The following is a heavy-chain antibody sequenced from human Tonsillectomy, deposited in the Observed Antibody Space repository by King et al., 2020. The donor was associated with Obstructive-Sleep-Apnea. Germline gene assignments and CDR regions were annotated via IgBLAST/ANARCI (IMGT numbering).Heavy chain of an antibody. Sequence: TLKESGPTLVKPTQTLTLTCTFSGFSLSTRGVGVGWIRQPPGKALEWLALIYWNEDKRYSPSLKSRRTITKDTSRSQVVLTMTNMDPVDTATYYCARTVYSGYLFDAWGQGTLVTVSS. D-gene: IGHD5-12*01. CDR3: ARTVYSGYLFDA. V-gene: IGHV2-5*01. CDR2: IYWNEDK. CDR1: GFSLSTRGVG. J-gene: IGHJ4*02.